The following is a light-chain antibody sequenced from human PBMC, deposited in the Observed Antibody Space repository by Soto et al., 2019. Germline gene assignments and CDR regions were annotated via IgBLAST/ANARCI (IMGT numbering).Light chain of an antibody. CDR3: QQRSNWPIT. V-gene: IGKV3-11*01. J-gene: IGKJ5*01. Sequence: EIVLTQSPATLSLSPGERATLSCRASESVSNYLAWYQQKRGQAPRVLIYDASNRAPGIPARFSGSRSGTDFTLTISSLEPEDFAVYYCQQRSNWPITFGQGTRLEIK. CDR2: DAS. CDR1: ESVSNY.